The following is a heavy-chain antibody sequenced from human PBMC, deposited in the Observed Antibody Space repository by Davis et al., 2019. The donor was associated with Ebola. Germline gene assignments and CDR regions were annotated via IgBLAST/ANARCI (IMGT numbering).Heavy chain of an antibody. V-gene: IGHV1-69*13. J-gene: IGHJ5*02. CDR1: GGTFSSYA. CDR3: ARDRVRNSGWYEYWFDP. D-gene: IGHD6-19*01. Sequence: SVKVSCKASGGTFSSYAISWVRQAPGQGLEWMGGIIPIFGTANYAQKFQGRVTITADESTSTAYMELSSLRSEDTAVYYCARDRVRNSGWYEYWFDPWGQGTLVTVSS. CDR2: IIPIFGTA.